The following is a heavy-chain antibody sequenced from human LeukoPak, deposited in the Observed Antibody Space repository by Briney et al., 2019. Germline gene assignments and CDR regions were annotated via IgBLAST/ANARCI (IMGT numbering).Heavy chain of an antibody. J-gene: IGHJ6*03. CDR1: GGSISSRNW. V-gene: IGHV4-4*02. CDR3: AREGLRFLEWSAPMDV. D-gene: IGHD3-3*01. CDR2: IYHSGST. Sequence: SETLSLTCAVSGGSISSRNWWSWVRQPPGKGLEWIGEIYHSGSTNYNPSLQSRVSISVDKSKNQFSLKLTSVTAADTAVYYCAREGLRFLEWSAPMDVWGKGTTVTVSS.